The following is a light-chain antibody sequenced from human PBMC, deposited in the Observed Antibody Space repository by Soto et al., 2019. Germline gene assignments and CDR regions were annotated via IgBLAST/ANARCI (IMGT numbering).Light chain of an antibody. V-gene: IGLV2-14*01. CDR1: SSDVGGYNY. Sequence: QSALTQPASVSGSPGQSITISCTGTSSDVGGYNYVSWYQQHPGKAPKLMIYEVSNRPSGVSNRFSGSKSGNTASLTISGRQAEDEADYYFSSYTSSSTLVVFGGGTKLTVL. CDR2: EVS. J-gene: IGLJ2*01. CDR3: SSYTSSSTLVV.